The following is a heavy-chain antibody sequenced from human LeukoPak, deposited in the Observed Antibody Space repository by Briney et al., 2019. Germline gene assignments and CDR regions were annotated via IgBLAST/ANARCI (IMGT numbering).Heavy chain of an antibody. CDR3: ARVAGLPRAYYFDY. Sequence: PGGSLRLSCAASGFTFSSYWMSWVRQAPGKGLEWVSSISSSSSYIYYADSVKGRFTISRDNAKNSLYLQMNSLRAEDTAVYYCARVAGLPRAYYFDYWGQGTLVTVSS. CDR1: GFTFSSYW. CDR2: ISSSSSYI. V-gene: IGHV3-21*01. J-gene: IGHJ4*02.